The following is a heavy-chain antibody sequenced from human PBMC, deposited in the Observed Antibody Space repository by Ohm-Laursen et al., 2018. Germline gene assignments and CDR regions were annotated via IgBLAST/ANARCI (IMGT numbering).Heavy chain of an antibody. D-gene: IGHD3-22*01. CDR1: SGAINSGGSY. CDR2: IYYTGST. Sequence: SETLSLTCTVSSGAINSGGSYWAWIRQPPGKGLEGIGSIYYTGSTYYNPSLKSRVSISVDTSKNQFSLKLSSVTAADTAVYYCARGSGHDSSGLFDYWGQGTLVTVSS. V-gene: IGHV4-39*07. J-gene: IGHJ4*02. CDR3: ARGSGHDSSGLFDY.